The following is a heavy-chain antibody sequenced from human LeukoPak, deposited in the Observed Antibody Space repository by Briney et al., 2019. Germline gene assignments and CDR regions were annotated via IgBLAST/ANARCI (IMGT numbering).Heavy chain of an antibody. J-gene: IGHJ4*02. CDR3: ARARVVPAATYYFDY. D-gene: IGHD2-2*01. V-gene: IGHV1-2*02. CDR1: GYTLTTYY. CDR2: INPNSGGT. Sequence: ASVKVSCKASGYTLTTYYMHWVRQAPGQGLEWMGWINPNSGGTNYAQKFQGRVTMTRDTSISTAYMELSRLRSDDTAVYYCARARVVPAATYYFDYWGQGTLVTVSS.